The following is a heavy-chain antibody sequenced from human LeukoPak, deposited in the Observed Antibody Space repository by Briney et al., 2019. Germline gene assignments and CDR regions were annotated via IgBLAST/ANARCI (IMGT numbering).Heavy chain of an antibody. CDR1: GFTFDDYA. V-gene: IGHV3-9*01. CDR3: AKDTARYSYGLAVDY. Sequence: GRSLRLSCAASGFTFDDYAMHWVRQAPGKGLEWVSGISWNSGSIGYADSVKGRFTISRDNAKNSLYLQMNSLRAEDTALYYCAKDTARYSYGLAVDYWGQGTLVTVSS. CDR2: ISWNSGSI. J-gene: IGHJ4*02. D-gene: IGHD5-18*01.